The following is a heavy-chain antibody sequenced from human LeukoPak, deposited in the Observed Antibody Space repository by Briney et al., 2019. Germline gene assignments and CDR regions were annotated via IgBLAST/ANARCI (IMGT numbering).Heavy chain of an antibody. CDR3: ARQSYSSGWGLGPADH. D-gene: IGHD6-19*01. V-gene: IGHV4-59*08. CDR1: GGSISSYY. CDR2: IYYSGST. Sequence: PSETLSLTCTVSGGSISSYYWSWIRQPPGKGLEWIGYIYYSGSTNYNPSLKSRVTISVDTSKNQFSLKLSSVTAADTAVYYCARQSYSSGWGLGPADHWGQGTMVTLSS. J-gene: IGHJ5*02.